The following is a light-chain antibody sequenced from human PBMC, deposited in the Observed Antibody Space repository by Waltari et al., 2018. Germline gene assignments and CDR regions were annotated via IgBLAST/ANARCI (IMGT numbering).Light chain of an antibody. Sequence: DIQMTQSPSSLSASIGASVTITCRASQTISNYLNWYQHIPGKAPNLLIYAASTLKSGVSSRFSGSASGTDFTLTISSLQPEDFATYYCQQTSSLPLTFGQGTKVEI. CDR1: QTISNY. CDR3: QQTSSLPLT. J-gene: IGKJ1*01. CDR2: AAS. V-gene: IGKV1-39*01.